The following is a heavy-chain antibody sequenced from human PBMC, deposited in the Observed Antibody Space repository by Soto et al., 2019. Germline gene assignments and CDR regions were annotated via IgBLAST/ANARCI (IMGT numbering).Heavy chain of an antibody. V-gene: IGHV3-74*01. CDR1: GYTFSHYW. Sequence: GGSLRLSCAASGYTFSHYWMHWVRQAPGKGLVWVSRVNPDGTITTYADSVKGRFTISRDNAKNTLYLQMNSLGVEDTALYYCVKDALTTVAYYFDYWGQGALVTVSS. D-gene: IGHD4-17*01. CDR3: VKDALTTVAYYFDY. J-gene: IGHJ4*02. CDR2: VNPDGTIT.